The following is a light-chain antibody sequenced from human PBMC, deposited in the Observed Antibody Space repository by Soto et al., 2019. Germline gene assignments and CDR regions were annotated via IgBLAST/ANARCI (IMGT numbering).Light chain of an antibody. CDR3: QQYNSMLS. V-gene: IGKV1-33*01. CDR1: HDVSRN. J-gene: IGKJ4*01. CDR2: DAS. Sequence: DIQMTQSPSSLSASVGDRVTIACQSSHDVSRNLNWFQQKPGEAPKILIYDASNLERGVPSRFIASGSGTAFTFTISSLQPEDVATYDCQQYNSMLSFGGGTEIELK.